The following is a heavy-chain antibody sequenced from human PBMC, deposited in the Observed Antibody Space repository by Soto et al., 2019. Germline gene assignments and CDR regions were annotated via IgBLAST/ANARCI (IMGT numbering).Heavy chain of an antibody. J-gene: IGHJ4*02. CDR3: TTRYDYIWGSYRYTGEVNDY. D-gene: IGHD3-16*02. V-gene: IGHV3-23*01. CDR1: GFTFSSYA. Sequence: GGSLRLSCAASGFTFSSYAMSWVRQAPGKGLEWVSAISGNGDSTYYADSVKGRFTFSRDNSKNTLNLQMNSLRTEDTAVYYSTTRYDYIWGSYRYTGEVNDYWGQGTLVTVSS. CDR2: ISGNGDST.